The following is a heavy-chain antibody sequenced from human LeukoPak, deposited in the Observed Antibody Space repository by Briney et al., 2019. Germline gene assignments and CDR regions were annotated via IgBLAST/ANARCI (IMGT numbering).Heavy chain of an antibody. CDR3: AKDKRVVATTVGFDY. D-gene: IGHD5-12*01. CDR1: GFTFDDYT. V-gene: IGHV3-43*01. J-gene: IGHJ4*02. Sequence: GGSLRLSCAASGFTFDDYTMHWVRQAPGKGLKWVSLISWDGGSTYYADSVKGRFTISRDNSKNSLYLQMNSLRTEDTALYYCAKDKRVVATTVGFDYWGQGTLVTVSS. CDR2: ISWDGGST.